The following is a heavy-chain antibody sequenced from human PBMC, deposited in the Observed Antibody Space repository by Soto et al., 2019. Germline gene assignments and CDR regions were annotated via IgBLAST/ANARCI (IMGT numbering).Heavy chain of an antibody. Sequence: QVQLQESGPGLVKPSQTLSLTCTVSGGSISNADYYWSWVRQPPGKGLEWIGYIYYSGSSFFNQSLKSRVTMSKDTSKNQFSLRLTSVTAADTAVYYCARAIVVTVGGMDVWGRGTTVTVSS. J-gene: IGHJ6*02. D-gene: IGHD5-12*01. CDR3: ARAIVVTVGGMDV. CDR1: GGSISNADYY. V-gene: IGHV4-30-4*01. CDR2: IYYSGSS.